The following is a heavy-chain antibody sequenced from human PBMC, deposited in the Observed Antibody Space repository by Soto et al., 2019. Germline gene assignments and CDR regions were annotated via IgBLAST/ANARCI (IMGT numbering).Heavy chain of an antibody. J-gene: IGHJ5*02. CDR1: GGSISSYY. CDR3: ARDRAVIGNDSWFDP. Sequence: SETLPLTCTVSGGSISSYYWSWIRQPAGKGLEWIGRIYSSGSTNYNPSLKSRVTMSVDTSKNQFSLKLTSVTAADTAVYYCARDRAVIGNDSWFDPWGQGTLVTVSS. CDR2: IYSSGST. V-gene: IGHV4-4*07. D-gene: IGHD1-20*01.